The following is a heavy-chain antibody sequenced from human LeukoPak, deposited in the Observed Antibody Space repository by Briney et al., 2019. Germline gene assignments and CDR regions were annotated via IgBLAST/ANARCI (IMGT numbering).Heavy chain of an antibody. D-gene: IGHD3-22*01. CDR1: GFTFSSYW. V-gene: IGHV3-7*03. J-gene: IGHJ4*02. CDR2: IKQDGSEK. Sequence: PGGSLRLSCAASGFTFSSYWMSWVRQAPGKGLEWVANIKQDGSEKYYVDSVKGRFTISRDNAKNSLYLQMNSLRAEDTAVYYCARTGPYYYDSSAFDYWGQGTLVTVSS. CDR3: ARTGPYYYDSSAFDY.